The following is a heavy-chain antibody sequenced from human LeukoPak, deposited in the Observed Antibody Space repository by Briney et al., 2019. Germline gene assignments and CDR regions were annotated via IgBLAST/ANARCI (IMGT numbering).Heavy chain of an antibody. CDR3: ANQSPYYY. V-gene: IGHV3-30*18. CDR1: GSTFSSYG. Sequence: GGSLRLSCAASGSTFSSYGMHWVRQAPGKGLEWVAVISYDGSNKYYADSVKGRFTISRDNSKNTLYLQMNSLRAEDTAVYYCANQSPYYYWGQGTLVTVSS. J-gene: IGHJ4*02. CDR2: ISYDGSNK. D-gene: IGHD3-10*01.